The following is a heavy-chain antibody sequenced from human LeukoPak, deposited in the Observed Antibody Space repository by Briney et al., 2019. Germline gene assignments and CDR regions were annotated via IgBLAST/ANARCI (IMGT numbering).Heavy chain of an antibody. CDR2: IYSTGSA. V-gene: IGHV4-59*08. CDR1: GSSINNNF. D-gene: IGHD3-22*01. CDR3: ARHRDYYDT. Sequence: SETLSLTCTVSGSSINNNFWTWIRQPPGKGLEWVGHIYSTGSANYDPSLKSRVLISGNTSKNQISLKLTSVTAADTAVYFCARHRDYYDTWGHGTLVTVSS. J-gene: IGHJ4*01.